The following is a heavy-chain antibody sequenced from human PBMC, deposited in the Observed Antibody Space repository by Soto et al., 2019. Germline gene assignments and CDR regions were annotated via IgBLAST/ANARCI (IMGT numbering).Heavy chain of an antibody. V-gene: IGHV3-30-3*01. CDR1: GFTFSSYA. CDR3: AREVYFDP. J-gene: IGHJ5*02. D-gene: IGHD1-20*01. Sequence: QVQLVESGGGVVQPGRSLRLSCAASGFTFSSYAMHWVCQAPGKGLEWVAVISYDGSNKYYADSVKGRFTISRDNSKNTLYLQMNSLRAEDTAVYYCAREVYFDPWGQGTLVTVSS. CDR2: ISYDGSNK.